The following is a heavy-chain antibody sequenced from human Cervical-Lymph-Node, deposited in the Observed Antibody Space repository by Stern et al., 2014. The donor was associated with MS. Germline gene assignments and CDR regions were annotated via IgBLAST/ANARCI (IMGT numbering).Heavy chain of an antibody. CDR2: ISLDGSHE. J-gene: IGHJ4*02. D-gene: IGHD4-23*01. CDR1: GFTFSSFA. Sequence: VQLLESGGGVVQPGRSLRLSCAASGFTFSSFAMHWVRQAPGKGLEWVAVISLDGSHEFYASSVKGRFTISRDISESTLYLQLNSLRVEDTAVYFCARSYYGGNSDHFEYGGQGALVTVSS. V-gene: IGHV3-30*01. CDR3: ARSYYGGNSDHFEY.